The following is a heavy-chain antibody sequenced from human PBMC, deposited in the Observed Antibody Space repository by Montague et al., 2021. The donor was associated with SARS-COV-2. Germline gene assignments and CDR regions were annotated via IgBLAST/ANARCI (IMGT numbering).Heavy chain of an antibody. V-gene: IGHV4-34*01. Sequence: SETLSLTCAVYGGSFSGYYWSWIRQPPGKGLEWIGEINHSGSTNYNPSLKSRVTISVDTSKNQFSLKLSSVTAADTAVYYCARDLRDTSGSTYLTPFRFEPWGQGTLVTVSS. D-gene: IGHD3-22*01. J-gene: IGHJ5*02. CDR1: GGSFSGYY. CDR3: ARDLRDTSGSTYLTPFRFEP. CDR2: INHSGST.